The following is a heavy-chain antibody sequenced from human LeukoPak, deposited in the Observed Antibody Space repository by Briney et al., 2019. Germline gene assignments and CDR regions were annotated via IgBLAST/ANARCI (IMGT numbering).Heavy chain of an antibody. V-gene: IGHV3-7*01. CDR2: KKQDGIEK. D-gene: IGHD1-20*01. J-gene: IGHJ4*02. CDR3: ARINFKSARDY. Sequence: GGSLRFSCEASGLTFRTFGLSWVRQAQGKGLEWVANKKQDGIEKYYVDSVKGRFTISRDNAKNSLYLQMNSLSAEDTAMYYCARINFKSARDYWGQGTLVTVSS. CDR1: GLTFRTFG.